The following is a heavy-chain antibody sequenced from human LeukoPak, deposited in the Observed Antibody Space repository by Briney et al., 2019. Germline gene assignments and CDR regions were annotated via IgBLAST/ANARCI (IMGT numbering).Heavy chain of an antibody. V-gene: IGHV3-13*01. D-gene: IGHD2-8*01. J-gene: IGHJ5*02. CDR2: IGTAGDT. Sequence: GGSLRLSRAASGFTFSSYDMHWVRQATGKGLEWVSAIGTAGDTYYPGSVKGRFTISRENAKNSLYLQMNSLRAGDTAVYYCARGPDCTNGVCYNNWFDPWGQGTLVTVSS. CDR3: ARGPDCTNGVCYNNWFDP. CDR1: GFTFSSYD.